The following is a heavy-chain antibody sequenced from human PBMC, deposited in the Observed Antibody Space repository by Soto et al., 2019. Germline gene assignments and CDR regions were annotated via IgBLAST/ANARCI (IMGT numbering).Heavy chain of an antibody. Sequence: DEQLVESGGALVQPGRSLRLSCAASGFTFDDYAMDWVRQVPGKGLEWVSFITWNGVNTAYADSIRGRFTISRDNAKNSLYLQVNSLSAEDTAFYYCTRGYCSVGSCAFDIWGQGTMVAVSS. V-gene: IGHV3-9*01. CDR1: GFTFDDYA. J-gene: IGHJ3*02. CDR2: ITWNGVNT. D-gene: IGHD2-15*01. CDR3: TRGYCSVGSCAFDI.